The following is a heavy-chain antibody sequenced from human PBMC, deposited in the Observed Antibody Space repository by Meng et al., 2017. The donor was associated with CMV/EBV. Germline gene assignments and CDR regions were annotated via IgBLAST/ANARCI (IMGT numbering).Heavy chain of an antibody. V-gene: IGHV4-59*08. D-gene: IGHD2-2*01. CDR1: GGSISSYY. Sequence: GSLRLSCTVSGGSISSYYWSWIRQPPGKGLEWIGYIYYSGSTYYNPSLKSRVTISVDTSKNQFSLKLSSVTAADTAVYYCARAGVYCSSTSCHRYYGMDVWGQGTTVTVSS. CDR2: IYYSGST. CDR3: ARAGVYCSSTSCHRYYGMDV. J-gene: IGHJ6*02.